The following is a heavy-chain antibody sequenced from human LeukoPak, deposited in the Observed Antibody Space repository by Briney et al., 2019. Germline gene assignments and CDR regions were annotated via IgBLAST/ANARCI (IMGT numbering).Heavy chain of an antibody. CDR1: GFTFSSYA. D-gene: IGHD3-22*01. J-gene: IGHJ4*02. CDR3: ARDSLTMIVGRQKRGLDY. V-gene: IGHV3-30*04. CDR2: ISYDGSNK. Sequence: PGRSLRLSCAASGFTFSSYAMHWVRQAPGKGLEWVAVISYDGSNKYYADSVKGRFTISRDNAKNSLYLQMNSLRAEDTAVYYCARDSLTMIVGRQKRGLDYWGQGTLVTVSS.